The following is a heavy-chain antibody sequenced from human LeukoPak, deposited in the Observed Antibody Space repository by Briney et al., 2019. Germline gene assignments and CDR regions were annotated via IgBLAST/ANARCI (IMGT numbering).Heavy chain of an antibody. CDR1: AASFISSSHH. J-gene: IGHJ4*02. Sequence: SETLSLTCTVSAASFISSSHHWGWIRQPPGKGLEWIGEINHSGSTNYNPSLKSRVTISVDTSKNQFSLKLSSVTAADTAVYYCAILATVTTGFDYWGQGTLVTVSS. CDR3: AILATVTTGFDY. D-gene: IGHD4-17*01. CDR2: INHSGST. V-gene: IGHV4-39*07.